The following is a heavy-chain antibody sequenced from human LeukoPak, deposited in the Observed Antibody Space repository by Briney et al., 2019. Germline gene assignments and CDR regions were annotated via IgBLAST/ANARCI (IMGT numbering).Heavy chain of an antibody. J-gene: IGHJ6*02. V-gene: IGHV3-21*01. CDR1: GFTFSSYS. Sequence: PGRSLRLSCAASGFTFSSYSMNWVRQAAGKGLEWVSSISSSSSYIYYAGSVKGRFTISRDNAKNSLYLQMNSLRAEDTAVYYCAREPHYCSGCSCYTKGMDVWGQGTTVTVSS. CDR3: AREPHYCSGCSCYTKGMDV. D-gene: IGHD2-15*01. CDR2: ISSSSSYI.